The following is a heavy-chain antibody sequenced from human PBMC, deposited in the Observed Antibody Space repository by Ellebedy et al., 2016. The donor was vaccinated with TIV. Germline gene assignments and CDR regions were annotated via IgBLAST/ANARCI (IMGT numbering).Heavy chain of an antibody. CDR2: IYFSGAT. V-gene: IGHV4-39*01. D-gene: IGHD3-10*01. CDR1: GGSISSSTYY. J-gene: IGHJ6*02. Sequence: SETLSLXCTVSGGSISSSTYYWGWIRQPPGKGPEWIVNIYFSGATFYNPSLKSRVTISVDTSKNQFSLKLSSVTAADTALYYCARLWFGDLFSPEGDVWGQGTTVTVSS. CDR3: ARLWFGDLFSPEGDV.